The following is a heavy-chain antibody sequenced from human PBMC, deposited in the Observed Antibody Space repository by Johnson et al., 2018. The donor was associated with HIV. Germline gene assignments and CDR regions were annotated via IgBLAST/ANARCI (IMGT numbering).Heavy chain of an antibody. CDR2: ISSSGSTI. CDR1: GFTFSDYY. Sequence: GSLRLSCAASGFTFSDYYMSWIRQAPGKGLEWVSYISSSGSTIYYADSVKGRFTISRDNAKNSLYLQMNSLRAEDTAVYYCARGLVIVGALPDAFDIWGQGTMVTVSS. V-gene: IGHV3-11*04. J-gene: IGHJ3*02. CDR3: ARGLVIVGALPDAFDI. D-gene: IGHD1-26*01.